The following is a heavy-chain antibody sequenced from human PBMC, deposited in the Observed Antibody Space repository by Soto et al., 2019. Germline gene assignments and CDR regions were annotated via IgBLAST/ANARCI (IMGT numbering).Heavy chain of an antibody. CDR2: IYYSGST. CDR3: ARAYYDSSGYYYFLDY. V-gene: IGHV4-39*01. J-gene: IGHJ4*02. CDR1: GDSTISSDYY. D-gene: IGHD3-22*01. Sequence: SDTLSLTCTVSGDSTISSDYYWVLIRQPPGKGLEWIGSIYYSGSTYSNPSLKSRVTISVDPSKNQFSLKLSSVTAADTALYYCARAYYDSSGYYYFLDYWGQGILVTVS.